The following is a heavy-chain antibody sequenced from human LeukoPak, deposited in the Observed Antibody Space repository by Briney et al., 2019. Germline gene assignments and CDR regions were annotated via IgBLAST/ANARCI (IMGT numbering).Heavy chain of an antibody. J-gene: IGHJ4*02. CDR2: ISGFGGST. V-gene: IGHV3-23*01. CDR1: GFAFSNYA. Sequence: GGSLRLSCAASGFAFSNYAMCWVRQAPGKGLEWVSAISGFGGSTYYADSVKGRFTISRDNAKNTLYLQMNSLRAEDTAVYYCAGPMTEIDYWGQGTLVTVSS. D-gene: IGHD2-21*02. CDR3: AGPMTEIDY.